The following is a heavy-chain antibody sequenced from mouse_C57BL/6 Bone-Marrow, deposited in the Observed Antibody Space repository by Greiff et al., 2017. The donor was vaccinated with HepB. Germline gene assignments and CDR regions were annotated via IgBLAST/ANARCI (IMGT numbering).Heavy chain of an antibody. CDR2: ISSGGDYI. J-gene: IGHJ3*01. CDR3: TRVGSSWFAY. V-gene: IGHV5-9-1*02. Sequence: EVMLVESGEGLVKPGGSLKLSCAASGFTFSSYAMSWVRQTPEKRLEWVAYISSGGDYIYYADTVKGRFTISRDNARNTLYLQMSSLKSEDTAMYYCTRVGSSWFAYWGQGTLVTVSA. CDR1: GFTFSSYA. D-gene: IGHD3-1*01.